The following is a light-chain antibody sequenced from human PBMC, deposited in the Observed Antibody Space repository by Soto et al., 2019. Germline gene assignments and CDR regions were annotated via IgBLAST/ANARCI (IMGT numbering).Light chain of an antibody. CDR1: SSNIGAGSD. CDR3: QSYDSSLSAWV. CDR2: GSY. J-gene: IGLJ1*01. V-gene: IGLV1-40*01. Sequence: QSVLTQPPSVSGAPGQRVTISCTGSSSNIGAGSDVHWYQQVPGTAPKLLVYGSYNRPSGVPDRFSGSKSGTSASPAITGLQAEDEADFYCQSYDSSLSAWVFGTGTKVTVL.